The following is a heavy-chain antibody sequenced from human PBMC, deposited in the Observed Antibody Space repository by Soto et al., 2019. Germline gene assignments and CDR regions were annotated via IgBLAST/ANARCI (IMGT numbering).Heavy chain of an antibody. CDR2: IKQDGTEK. V-gene: IGHV3-7*03. CDR3: ARDSKWMEDYFFYYSMDV. CDR1: GFTFSSYW. J-gene: IGHJ6*01. Sequence: GGSLRLSCEASGFTFSSYWLTWVRQAPGKGLEWVANIKQDGTEKYYADSVKGRFTISRDNAKNSLYLQMNSLRGEDTAVYYCARDSKWMEDYFFYYSMDVCGQGTTVTVYS. D-gene: IGHD6-19*01.